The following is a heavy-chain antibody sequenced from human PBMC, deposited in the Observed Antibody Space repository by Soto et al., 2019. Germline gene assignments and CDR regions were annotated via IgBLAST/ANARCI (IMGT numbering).Heavy chain of an antibody. CDR3: ARSLYSGSYTNWFDP. V-gene: IGHV4-59*01. CDR1: GGSISSYY. Sequence: SETLSLTCTVSGGSISSYYWSWIRQPPGKGLEYIGYVYYSGSTNYNPSLKSRVTISVDTSKKQFSLKLSSVTAADTAVYYCARSLYSGSYTNWFDPWGQGTLVTVSS. CDR2: VYYSGST. D-gene: IGHD1-26*01. J-gene: IGHJ5*02.